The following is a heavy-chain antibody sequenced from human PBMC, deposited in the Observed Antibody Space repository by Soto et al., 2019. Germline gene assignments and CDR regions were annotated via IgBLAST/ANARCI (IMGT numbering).Heavy chain of an antibody. J-gene: IGHJ4*02. Sequence: LSLTCTVSGDSMTKNYRSWSMTNYYYWSWIRQTPGKGLEWIGYVESSGRTEYKPSLASRVTLSLDSSQNQFSLTLRSVTTADRALYVCARGVYGAYLDYWGQGIPVTVSS. D-gene: IGHD3-10*01. CDR1: GDSMTKNYRSWSMTNYYY. CDR3: ARGVYGAYLDY. V-gene: IGHV4-61*08. CDR2: VESSGRT.